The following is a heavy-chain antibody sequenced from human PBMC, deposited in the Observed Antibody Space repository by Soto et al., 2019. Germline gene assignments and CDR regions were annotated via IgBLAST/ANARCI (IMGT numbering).Heavy chain of an antibody. Sequence: SVKVSCKASGGTFSSYAISWLRQAPGQGLEWMGGIIPIFGTANYAQKFQGRVTITADKSTSTAYMELSSLRSEDTAVYYCASLPYPYYYDSSGYSDSDIDYWGQGTLVTVSS. CDR2: IIPIFGTA. CDR3: ASLPYPYYYDSSGYSDSDIDY. CDR1: GGTFSSYA. V-gene: IGHV1-69*06. J-gene: IGHJ4*02. D-gene: IGHD3-22*01.